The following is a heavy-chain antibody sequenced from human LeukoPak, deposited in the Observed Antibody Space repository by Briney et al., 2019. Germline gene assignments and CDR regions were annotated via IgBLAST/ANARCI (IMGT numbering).Heavy chain of an antibody. CDR3: ARESRGSEFPFDY. Sequence: GGSLRLSCAASGFTFSSYSMNWVRQAPGKGLEWVSYISSSSSTIYYADSVKGRFTISRDNAKNSLYLQMNSLRAEDTAVYYCARESRGSEFPFDYWGQGTLVTVSS. CDR1: GFTFSSYS. J-gene: IGHJ4*02. CDR2: ISSSSSTI. D-gene: IGHD3-10*01. V-gene: IGHV3-48*04.